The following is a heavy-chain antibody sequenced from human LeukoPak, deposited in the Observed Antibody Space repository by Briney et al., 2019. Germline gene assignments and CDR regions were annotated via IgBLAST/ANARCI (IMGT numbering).Heavy chain of an antibody. Sequence: GGSLRLSCAASGFIFSDSAIHWVRQASGKGLEWVGRIRSKANSYSTAYAASVKGRFTISRDDSKNTAHLQMNSLKTEDTAVYYCTTILFYWGQGTLVNVSS. CDR1: GFIFSDSA. D-gene: IGHD2/OR15-2a*01. CDR3: TTILFY. J-gene: IGHJ4*02. V-gene: IGHV3-73*01. CDR2: IRSKANSYST.